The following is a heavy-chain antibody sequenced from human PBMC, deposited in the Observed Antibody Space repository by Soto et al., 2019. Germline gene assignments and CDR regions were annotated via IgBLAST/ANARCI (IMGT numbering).Heavy chain of an antibody. Sequence: TLSLTCTVSGGSISSGDYYWSWIRQPPGKGLEWIGYIYYSGSTYYNPSLKSRVTISVDTSKNQFSLKLSSVTAADTAVYYCARVLLWFGELRASYGMDVWGQGTTVTVSS. D-gene: IGHD3-10*01. V-gene: IGHV4-30-4*01. CDR1: GGSISSGDYY. CDR2: IYYSGST. J-gene: IGHJ6*02. CDR3: ARVLLWFGELRASYGMDV.